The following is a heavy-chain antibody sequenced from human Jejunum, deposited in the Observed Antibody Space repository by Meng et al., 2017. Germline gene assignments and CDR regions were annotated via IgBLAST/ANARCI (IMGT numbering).Heavy chain of an antibody. CDR2: IHHSGST. D-gene: IGHD1-26*01. J-gene: IGHJ4*02. V-gene: IGHV4-34*01. CDR3: AREWSGSYRHFDY. Sequence: QVHLQQGGAGLLKPSETLSLISAVYGDPFSGYHRNSIRQPPGRGLKWIGEIHHSGSTNYNPSLKSRVTISVDKSKNQFSLKLNSVTAADTAVYYCAREWSGSYRHFDYWGQGTLVTVSS. CDR1: GDPFSGYH.